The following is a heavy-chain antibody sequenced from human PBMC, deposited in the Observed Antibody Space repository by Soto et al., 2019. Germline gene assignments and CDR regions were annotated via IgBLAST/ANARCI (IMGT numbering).Heavy chain of an antibody. V-gene: IGHV4-31*03. CDR1: GGSIRSGGYY. CDR2: MYNSVST. J-gene: IGHJ4*02. Sequence: QVQLQESGPGLVKPSQTLSLTCTVSGGSIRSGGYYWSWIRQQPGKGLEWIGYMYNSVSTYYNPSLKSRGTRSVDKSKRQFALKQSSVTAEDTAGYYCSRDPQYWGQGSLVTVSS. CDR3: SRDPQY.